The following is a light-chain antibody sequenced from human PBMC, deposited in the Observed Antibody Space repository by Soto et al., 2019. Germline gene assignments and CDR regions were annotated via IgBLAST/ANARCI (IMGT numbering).Light chain of an antibody. Sequence: EIVMTQSPATLSVYTGAGATLSCRARQSVGSYLAWYQQKLGQAPSLLIYDASKRATGIPARFSGSGSGTDLTITINSLEPEDVEVYYCQQRNNWPITFGQGTRLDIK. CDR3: QQRNNWPIT. CDR2: DAS. V-gene: IGKV3-11*01. CDR1: QSVGSY. J-gene: IGKJ5*01.